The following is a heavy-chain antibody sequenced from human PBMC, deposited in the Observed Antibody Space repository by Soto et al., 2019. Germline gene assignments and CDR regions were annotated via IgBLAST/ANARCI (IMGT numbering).Heavy chain of an antibody. CDR3: ARDDESFTIFGVVTYNWFDP. CDR1: GGSISSSSYY. J-gene: IGHJ5*02. D-gene: IGHD3-3*01. V-gene: IGHV4-39*01. CDR2: IYYSGST. Sequence: SETLSLTCTVSGGSISSSSYYWGWIRQPPGKGLEWIGSIYYSGSTYYNPSLKSRVTISVDTSKNQFSLKLSSVTAADTAVYYCARDDESFTIFGVVTYNWFDPWGQGTLVTVS.